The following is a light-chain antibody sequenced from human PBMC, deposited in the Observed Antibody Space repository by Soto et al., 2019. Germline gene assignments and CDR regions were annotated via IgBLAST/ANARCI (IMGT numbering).Light chain of an antibody. CDR3: QKYDSGLRT. Sequence: EIVMTQSPATLSVSPGDRATLSCRASQSVSSDLAWYQQKPGQAPRLLIYGASTRATGIPTRFSGSGSGTEFTLTISSLQPEDVATYYCQKYDSGLRTFGGGTTVEI. CDR2: GAS. CDR1: QSVSSD. V-gene: IGKV3-15*01. J-gene: IGKJ4*01.